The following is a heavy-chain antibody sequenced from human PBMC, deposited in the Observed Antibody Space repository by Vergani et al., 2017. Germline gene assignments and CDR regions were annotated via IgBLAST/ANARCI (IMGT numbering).Heavy chain of an antibody. Sequence: QVQLEESGPGLVKPSETLSLTCTVSGGSFNTYYWSWIRQPPGKGLEWIGYIYYSGSTNYNPSLKSRVTISVDTSKNQFSLKLSSVTAADTAVYYCARAGGYCSGGSCLYMSGYYYYGMDVWGQGTTVTVSS. CDR3: ARAGGYCSGGSCLYMSGYYYYGMDV. V-gene: IGHV4-59*01. D-gene: IGHD2-15*01. CDR2: IYYSGST. J-gene: IGHJ6*02. CDR1: GGSFNTYY.